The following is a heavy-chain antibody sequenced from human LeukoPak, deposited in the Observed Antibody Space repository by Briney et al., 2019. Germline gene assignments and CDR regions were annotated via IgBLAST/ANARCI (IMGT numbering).Heavy chain of an antibody. V-gene: IGHV4-39*01. Sequence: SETLSLTCSVSGGSISTSSYYWGWIRQPPGKGLEWIGSIYFSGGTYYNPSLKSRVAFSVDPSKNQFSLKVNSVTAADTAVYYCVRGGGGSSTVTIYWYDSWGRGILVTVSS. CDR3: VRGGGGSSTVTIYWYDS. CDR1: GGSISTSSYY. CDR2: IYFSGGT. J-gene: IGHJ4*02. D-gene: IGHD4-17*01.